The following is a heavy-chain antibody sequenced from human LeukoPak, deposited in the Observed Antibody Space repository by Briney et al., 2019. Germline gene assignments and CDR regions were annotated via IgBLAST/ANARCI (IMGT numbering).Heavy chain of an antibody. CDR1: GGSFSGYY. V-gene: IGHV4-34*01. J-gene: IGHJ4*02. CDR2: INHSGST. CDR3: ARRSVVAMNFDY. Sequence: SETLSLTCAVYGGSFSGYYWSWIRQPPGKGLEWIGEINHSGSTYYNPSLKSRVTISVDTSKKQFSLKVSSVTAADTAVYYCARRSVVAMNFDYWGQGTLVTVSS. D-gene: IGHD2-15*01.